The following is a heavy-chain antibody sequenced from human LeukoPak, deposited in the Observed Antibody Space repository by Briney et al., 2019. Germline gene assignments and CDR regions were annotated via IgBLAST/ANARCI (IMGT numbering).Heavy chain of an antibody. CDR2: ISSSSYI. D-gene: IGHD1-14*01. J-gene: IGHJ4*02. CDR3: ASRNPAIGY. Sequence: PGGSLRLSCAASGFTFDDYAMHWVRQAPGKGLEWVSSISSSSYIYYADSVKGRFTISRDNAKNSLYLQMNSLRAEDTAVYYCASRNPAIGYWGQGTLVTVSS. V-gene: IGHV3-69-1*01. CDR1: GFTFDDYA.